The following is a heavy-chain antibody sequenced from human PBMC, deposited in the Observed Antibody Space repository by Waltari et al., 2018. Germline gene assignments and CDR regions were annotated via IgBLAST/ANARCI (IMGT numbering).Heavy chain of an antibody. V-gene: IGHV3-30*02. CDR2: IRFDGSLK. Sequence: QVQLVESGGGVVQPGGSVRLSCVASGFMFRNYGMHWVRQAPGKGLEWVAFIRFDGSLKDYTDSGSGRFTISRDNSKDTLSLQMDSLRAEDTAVYYCARDLTPKQDDYAFDYWGQGALVTVSS. D-gene: IGHD4-17*01. CDR3: ARDLTPKQDDYAFDY. CDR1: GFMFRNYG. J-gene: IGHJ4*02.